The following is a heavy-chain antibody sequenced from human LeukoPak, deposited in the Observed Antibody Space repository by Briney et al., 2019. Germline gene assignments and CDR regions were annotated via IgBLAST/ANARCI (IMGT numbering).Heavy chain of an antibody. CDR2: IYPADSDT. V-gene: IGHV5-51*01. J-gene: IGHJ4*02. CDR1: GYSFTNYW. Sequence: GESLKISCQGSGYSFTNYWIGWVRQMPGKGLECMGIIYPADSDTRYSPSFQGQVTISADKSISTAYLQWSSLKASDTAMYYCARRLRGYCSITSCSSPFDYWGQGTLVTVSS. CDR3: ARRLRGYCSITSCSSPFDY. D-gene: IGHD2-2*01.